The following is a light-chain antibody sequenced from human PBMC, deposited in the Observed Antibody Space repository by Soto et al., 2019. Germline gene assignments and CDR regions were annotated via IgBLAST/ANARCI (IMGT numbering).Light chain of an antibody. CDR3: QQYKNGWT. CDR2: GAS. V-gene: IGKV3-15*01. J-gene: IGKJ1*01. CDR1: QRLSASD. Sequence: EVVLTQSPGTLSLSPGQRATLSCRASQRLSASDIAWYQQKPGQAPRLLIYGASTRATGIPARFSGSGSGTEFTLTISSLQSEEFAVYYCQQYKNGWTFGQGTKVDIK.